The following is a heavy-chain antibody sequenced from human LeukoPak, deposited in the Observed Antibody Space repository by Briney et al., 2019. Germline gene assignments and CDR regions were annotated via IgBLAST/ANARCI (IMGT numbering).Heavy chain of an antibody. Sequence: GGSLRLSCAASGFTFSYYGMHWVRQAPGKGLEWVAVIWYDGSNKYYADSVKGRFTISRDNSKNTLYLQMNSLRAEDTAVYYCAREEAYSSSWYYPKTYYYYGMDVWGQGTTVTVSS. J-gene: IGHJ6*02. V-gene: IGHV3-33*01. CDR1: GFTFSYYG. D-gene: IGHD6-13*01. CDR2: IWYDGSNK. CDR3: AREEAYSSSWYYPKTYYYYGMDV.